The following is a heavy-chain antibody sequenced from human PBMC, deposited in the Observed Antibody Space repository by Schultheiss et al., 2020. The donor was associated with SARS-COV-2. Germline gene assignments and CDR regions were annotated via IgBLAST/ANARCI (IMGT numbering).Heavy chain of an antibody. J-gene: IGHJ6*02. CDR1: GFTFSSYA. D-gene: IGHD1-1*01. V-gene: IGHV3-48*01. CDR3: ARDRVTTGMDA. CDR2: ISSSGSTI. Sequence: GGSLRLSCAASGFTFSSYAMHWVRQAPGKGLEWVSYISSSGSTIYYADSVKGRFTISRDNSKNTLYLQMNSLRAEDTAVYYCARDRVTTGMDAWGQGTTVTVSS.